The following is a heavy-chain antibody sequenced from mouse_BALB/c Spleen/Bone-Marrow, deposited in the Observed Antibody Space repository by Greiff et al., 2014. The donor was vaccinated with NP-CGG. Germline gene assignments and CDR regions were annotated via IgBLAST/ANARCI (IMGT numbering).Heavy chain of an antibody. V-gene: IGHV14-3*02. D-gene: IGHD1-1*01. CDR1: GFNIKDTY. J-gene: IGHJ3*01. CDR3: ANYYYGSSLFAY. CDR2: IDPANGNT. Sequence: VQLQQSGAELVKPGASVKLSCTASGFNIKDTYMHWVKQRPEQGLEWIGRIDPANGNTKYDLKFQGKATMTADTSSNTAYLQLSSLTSEDTAVYYCANYYYGSSLFAYWGQGTLVTVSA.